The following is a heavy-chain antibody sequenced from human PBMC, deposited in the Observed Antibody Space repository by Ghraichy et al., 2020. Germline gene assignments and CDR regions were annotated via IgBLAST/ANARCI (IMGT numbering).Heavy chain of an antibody. V-gene: IGHV4-39*01. Sequence: SQTLSLTCIVSGGSVSSSGSYWGWIRQPPGKGLEYIGSMYYSGTTYYNPSLKSRVTISVDTSKNQFSLKLRSVTAADTAIYYCARHCDYCETTGYYRPFDYWGQGTLVTVSS. CDR3: ARHCDYCETTGYYRPFDY. CDR2: MYYSGTT. J-gene: IGHJ4*02. D-gene: IGHD4-17*01. CDR1: GGSVSSSGSY.